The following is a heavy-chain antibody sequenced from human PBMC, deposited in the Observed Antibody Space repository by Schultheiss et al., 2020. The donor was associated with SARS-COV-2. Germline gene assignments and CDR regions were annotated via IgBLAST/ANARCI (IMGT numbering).Heavy chain of an antibody. CDR2: IYHSGTS. J-gene: IGHJ5*02. Sequence: SETLSLTCAVYGGSFSGYYWSWIRQPPGKGLEWIGSIYHSGTSYYNPSLKSRVTISVDTSKNQVSLRLNSVTAADTAVYYCARVTKSTSCHIDPWGQGTLVTVSS. V-gene: IGHV4-34*01. D-gene: IGHD2-2*01. CDR3: ARVTKSTSCHIDP. CDR1: GGSFSGYY.